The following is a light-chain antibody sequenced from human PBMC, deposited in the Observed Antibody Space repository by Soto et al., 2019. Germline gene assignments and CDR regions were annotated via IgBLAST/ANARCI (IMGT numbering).Light chain of an antibody. Sequence: QSALTQPASVSGSPGQSITISCTGTSSDVGSYNLVSWYQQHPGKAPTLVIYETTKRPSGVSPRFSGSKSGNTASLTISGLQPEDEADYFCCSYAGSSTFVVFGGGTKLTVL. CDR3: CSYAGSSTFVV. V-gene: IGLV2-23*02. CDR2: ETT. J-gene: IGLJ2*01. CDR1: SSDVGSYNL.